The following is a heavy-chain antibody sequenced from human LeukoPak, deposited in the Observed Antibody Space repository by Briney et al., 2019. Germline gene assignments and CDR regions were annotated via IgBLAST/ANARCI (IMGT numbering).Heavy chain of an antibody. CDR2: INQEGSEK. D-gene: IGHD6-13*01. V-gene: IGHV3-7*01. J-gene: IGHJ4*02. Sequence: PGGSLRLSCPVSGFSVSGYWMTWVRQAPGKGLEGVAHINQEGSEKNYVDSVKGRFTISRDNAENSLFLQMNSLRVEDTAVYYCAREWQGGIAAAGTRIEGDYWGQGTLVAVSS. CDR3: AREWQGGIAAAGTRIEGDY. CDR1: GFSVSGYW.